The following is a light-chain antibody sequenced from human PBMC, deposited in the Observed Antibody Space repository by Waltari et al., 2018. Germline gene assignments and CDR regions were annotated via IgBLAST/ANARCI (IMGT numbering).Light chain of an antibody. J-gene: IGLJ2*01. CDR2: RNN. CDR3: AAWDDSLSGPV. V-gene: IGLV1-47*01. CDR1: SSNIGSNY. Sequence: QSVLTQPPSASGTPGQRVTISCSGSSSNIGSNYVYWYQQLPGTAPKLLIYRNNRRASGIPDRFSGAKSGASASLGISGLRSEDEADYYCAAWDDSLSGPVFGGGTKLTVL.